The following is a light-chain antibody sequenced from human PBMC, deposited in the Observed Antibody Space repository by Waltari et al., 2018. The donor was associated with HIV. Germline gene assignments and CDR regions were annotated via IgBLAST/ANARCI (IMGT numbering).Light chain of an antibody. CDR2: EGS. J-gene: IGLJ2*01. Sequence: QSALTQPASVSGSPGQSITISCTGTSSDVGSYNLVSWYQQHPGKAPKLMIYEGSKRPSGVSNRVSGSKSGNTASLTISGLQAEDEADYYCCSYAGSRGVVFGGGTKLTVL. CDR1: SSDVGSYNL. CDR3: CSYAGSRGVV. V-gene: IGLV2-23*01.